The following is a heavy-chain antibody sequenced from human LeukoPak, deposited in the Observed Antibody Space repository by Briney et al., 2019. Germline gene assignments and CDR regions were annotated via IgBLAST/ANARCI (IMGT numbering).Heavy chain of an antibody. D-gene: IGHD6-19*01. CDR1: GFASSSLA. CDR3: AKDARRTNGWYFFDY. V-gene: IGHV3-23*01. J-gene: IGHJ4*02. Sequence: TGGSLRLSCAASGFASSSLAMGWVRQAPGKGLEWVSVISDSGSITYYADSVKGRFTISRDNSKNTLFLQMNSLGAEDTAVYYCAKDARRTNGWYFFDYWGQGTLVTVSS. CDR2: ISDSGSIT.